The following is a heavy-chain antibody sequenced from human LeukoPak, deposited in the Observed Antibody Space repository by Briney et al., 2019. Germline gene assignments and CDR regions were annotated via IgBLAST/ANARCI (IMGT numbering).Heavy chain of an antibody. CDR2: ISYDGSNK. V-gene: IGHV3-30-3*01. CDR1: GFTFSSYA. CDR3: ARELSIAKDFDY. Sequence: GGSLRLSCAASGFTFSSYAMHWVRQAPGKGLEWVAVISYDGSNKYYADSVKGRFTISRDNSKNTLYLQMSSLRAEDTAVYSCARELSIAKDFDYWGQGTLVTVSS. D-gene: IGHD6-6*01. J-gene: IGHJ4*02.